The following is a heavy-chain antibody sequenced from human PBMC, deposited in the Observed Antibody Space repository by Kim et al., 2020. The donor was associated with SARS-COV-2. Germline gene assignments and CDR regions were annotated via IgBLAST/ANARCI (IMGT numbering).Heavy chain of an antibody. D-gene: IGHD3-22*01. Sequence: SETLSLTCTVSGGSISSSSYYWGWIRQPPGKGLEWIGSIYYSGSTYYNPSLKSRVTISVDTSKNQFSLKLSSVTAADTAVYYCARLVGGTMIVVVIPKYYLDYWGQGTLVTVSS. CDR2: IYYSGST. CDR1: GGSISSSSYY. J-gene: IGHJ4*02. V-gene: IGHV4-39*01. CDR3: ARLVGGTMIVVVIPKYYLDY.